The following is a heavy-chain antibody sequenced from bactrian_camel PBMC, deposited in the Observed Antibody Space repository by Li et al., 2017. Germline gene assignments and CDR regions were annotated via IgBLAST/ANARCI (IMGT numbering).Heavy chain of an antibody. Sequence: QVQLVESGGGSVQAGGSLRLSCAASRYMYDNGCMGWFRQAPGKEREGVAAIRLSDGRLDYGDSVKGRFTISRDNTKNMLYLQMNSLKSEDTALYYCAKGAPGGSWLSFGYWGQGT. CDR1: RYMYDNGC. J-gene: IGHJ6*01. V-gene: IGHV3S1*01. D-gene: IGHD6*01. CDR3: AKGAPGGSWLSFGY. CDR2: IRLSDGRL.